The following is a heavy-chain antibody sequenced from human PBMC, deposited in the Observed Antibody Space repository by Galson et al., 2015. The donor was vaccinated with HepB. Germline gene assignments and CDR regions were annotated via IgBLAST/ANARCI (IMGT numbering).Heavy chain of an antibody. CDR2: ISGSGFFT. J-gene: IGHJ2*01. Sequence: SLRLSCAASGFNFRRYAMSWVRQAPGRGLEWVSGISGSGFFTNYAASVTGRFTISRDNSKNQMYLQMNSLGAEDTAVYYCARPKDVGSGWSRVEWYFDLWGRDTLVTVSS. CDR1: GFNFRRYA. CDR3: ARPKDVGSGWSRVEWYFDL. V-gene: IGHV3-23*01. D-gene: IGHD6-19*01.